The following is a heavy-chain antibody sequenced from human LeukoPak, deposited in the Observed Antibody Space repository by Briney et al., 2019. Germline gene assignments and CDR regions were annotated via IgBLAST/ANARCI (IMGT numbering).Heavy chain of an antibody. D-gene: IGHD6-13*01. Sequence: SETLSLTCTVSGGSISSSSYYWGWIRQPPGKGLEWIGSIYYSGSTYYNPSLKSRVTISVDTSKNQFSLKLSSVTAADTAVYYCARLIRQQLVGGIRFDPWGQGTLVTVSS. J-gene: IGHJ5*02. CDR1: GGSISSSSYY. V-gene: IGHV4-39*01. CDR3: ARLIRQQLVGGIRFDP. CDR2: IYYSGST.